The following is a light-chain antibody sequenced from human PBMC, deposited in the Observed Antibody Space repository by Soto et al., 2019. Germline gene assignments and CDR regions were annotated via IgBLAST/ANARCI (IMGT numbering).Light chain of an antibody. CDR1: DSDVGSHNL. CDR3: CSYALSNTYL. Sequence: QSALTQPASVSASPGQSITISCTGTDSDVGSHNLVSWYQLHPGKAPKLMIYEVTKRPSGVTNRFSGSKSGNTASLTIAGLQAEDVAHHYCCSYALSNTYLFGNGTKVTVL. V-gene: IGLV2-23*02. CDR2: EVT. J-gene: IGLJ1*01.